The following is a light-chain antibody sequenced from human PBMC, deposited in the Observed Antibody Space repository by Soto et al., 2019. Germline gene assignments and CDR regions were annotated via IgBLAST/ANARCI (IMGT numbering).Light chain of an antibody. CDR2: DAS. CDR1: KSISRW. J-gene: IGKJ1*01. CDR3: QQYNSYSWT. V-gene: IGKV1-5*01. Sequence: IQMTQSPSTLSASVGDRVTMSRRSSKSISRWLAWYQEIPGKAPNLLIYDASSLESGVPSRFSGSGSGTEFTLTISSLQPDDFATYYCQQYNSYSWTLGQGTKVDIK.